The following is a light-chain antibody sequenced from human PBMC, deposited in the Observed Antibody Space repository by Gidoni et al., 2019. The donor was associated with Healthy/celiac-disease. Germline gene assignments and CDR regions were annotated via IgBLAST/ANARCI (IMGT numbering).Light chain of an antibody. Sequence: DIQMTQSRSSLSASLGDRVTITCRASQSISSYLNWYQQKPRQAPTLLIYAASRLQSGVPSRFSGSGSWTDFTPTISSLQPEDFATYYCQQSYSTSMYTFGQGTKLEIK. CDR2: AAS. CDR3: QQSYSTSMYT. V-gene: IGKV1-39*01. J-gene: IGKJ2*01. CDR1: QSISSY.